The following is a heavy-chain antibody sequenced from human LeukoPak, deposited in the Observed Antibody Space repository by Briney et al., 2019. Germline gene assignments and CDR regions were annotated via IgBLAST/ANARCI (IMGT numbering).Heavy chain of an antibody. V-gene: IGHV3-30*01. CDR1: GFTFSGYA. CDR3: ATGGMYDSYYFFYMDV. CDR2: ISYDGYNK. Sequence: GGSLRHSCAASGFTFSGYAVHWVRQAPGKGLQWVAAISYDGYNKYYADSLKGRFTISRENSKNTLWLQMNSLRAEDTAVYYCATGGMYDSYYFFYMDVWGKGTTVTVSS. D-gene: IGHD3-22*01. J-gene: IGHJ6*03.